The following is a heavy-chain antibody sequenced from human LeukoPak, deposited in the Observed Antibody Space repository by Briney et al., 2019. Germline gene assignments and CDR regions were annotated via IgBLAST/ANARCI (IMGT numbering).Heavy chain of an antibody. CDR2: IYTSGST. V-gene: IGHV4-61*02. Sequence: SETLSLTCTVSGGSISSGSYYWSWIRQPAGKGLEWLGRIYTSGSTYYNPSLKSRVTISVDTSKNQFSLKLSSVTAADTAVYYCARNYSGSYFGCYYYYMDVWGKGTTVTISS. CDR3: ARNYSGSYFGCYYYYMDV. D-gene: IGHD1-26*01. J-gene: IGHJ6*03. CDR1: GGSISSGSYY.